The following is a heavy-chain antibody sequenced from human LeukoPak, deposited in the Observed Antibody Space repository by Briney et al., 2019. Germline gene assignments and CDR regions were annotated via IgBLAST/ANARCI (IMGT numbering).Heavy chain of an antibody. CDR1: GFPFNNYW. J-gene: IGHJ5*02. D-gene: IGHD6-19*01. Sequence: TGGSLKLSCAASGFPFNNYWIHWVRQAPGKGLMWASSINTDGRTTRYAASVQGRFTISRDNAKNTLSLQMNSLRDDDTAVYYCARAGASGWYAAGWFDPWGQGTLVTVSS. CDR2: INTDGRTT. CDR3: ARAGASGWYAAGWFDP. V-gene: IGHV3-74*01.